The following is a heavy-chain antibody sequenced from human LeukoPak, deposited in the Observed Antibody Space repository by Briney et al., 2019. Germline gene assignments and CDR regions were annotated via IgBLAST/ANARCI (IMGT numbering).Heavy chain of an antibody. Sequence: SETLSLTCTVSGGSISSYYWSWIRRPAGKGLEWIGRFYSNGSTNYNPSLKSQDPMSVDTSKNQLSPKLRSVTAADTAVYYCARVKLSRGYSYGYNPYYFDYWGQGTLVTVSS. CDR2: FYSNGST. V-gene: IGHV4-4*07. D-gene: IGHD5-18*01. J-gene: IGHJ4*02. CDR1: GGSISSYY. CDR3: ARVKLSRGYSYGYNPYYFDY.